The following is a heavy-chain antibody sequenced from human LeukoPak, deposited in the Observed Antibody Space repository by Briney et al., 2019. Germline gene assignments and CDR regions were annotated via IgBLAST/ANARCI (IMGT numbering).Heavy chain of an antibody. V-gene: IGHV3-33*06. D-gene: IGHD3-22*01. Sequence: PGGSLRLSCAASGFTFSSYGMHWVRQAPGKGLQWVAVIWFDGSNKYYADSVKGRFTISRDNSKNTLYLQMSSLRAEDTAVYYCAKSDYDSSGFDLYYFDYWGQGTLVTVPS. CDR2: IWFDGSNK. CDR1: GFTFSSYG. CDR3: AKSDYDSSGFDLYYFDY. J-gene: IGHJ4*02.